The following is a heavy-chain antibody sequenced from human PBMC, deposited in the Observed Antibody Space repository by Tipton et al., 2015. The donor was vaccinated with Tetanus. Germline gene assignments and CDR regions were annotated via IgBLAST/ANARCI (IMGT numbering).Heavy chain of an antibody. J-gene: IGHJ4*02. Sequence: TLSLTCTVSGGSISSGGYYWSWIRQHPGKGLEWIGYIYYSGSTYYNPSLKSRVTISVDTSKDQFSLKLSSVTAADTAVYYCARGLREGYYYGSGGLYYFDYWGQGTLVTVSS. CDR2: IYYSGST. CDR1: GGSISSGGYY. V-gene: IGHV4-31*03. D-gene: IGHD3-10*01. CDR3: ARGLREGYYYGSGGLYYFDY.